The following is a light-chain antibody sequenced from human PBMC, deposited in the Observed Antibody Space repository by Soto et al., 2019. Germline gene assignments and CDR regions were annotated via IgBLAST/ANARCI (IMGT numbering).Light chain of an antibody. Sequence: QSALTQPASVSGSPGQSITISCTATSSDVGGDNYVSWYQQHPGKAPKLMIYDVSNRPSGVSNRFSGSKSGNTASLTISGLQAEDEAEYYFSLYTSTNVVFGGGTKVTVL. CDR2: DVS. CDR1: SSDVGGDNY. V-gene: IGLV2-14*01. J-gene: IGLJ2*01. CDR3: SLYTSTNVV.